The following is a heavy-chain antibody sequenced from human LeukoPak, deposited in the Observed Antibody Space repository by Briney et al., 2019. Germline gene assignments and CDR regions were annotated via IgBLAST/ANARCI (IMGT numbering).Heavy chain of an antibody. CDR3: ARDSGGPTAGTFDY. V-gene: IGHV3-30-3*01. CDR2: ISYDGSNK. J-gene: IGHJ4*02. D-gene: IGHD6-13*01. Sequence: PGRSLRLSCAASGFTFSSHAMHWVRQAPGKGLEWVAVISYDGSNKYYADSVKGRFTISRDNSKNTLYLQMNSLRAEDTAVYYCARDSGGPTAGTFDYWGQGTLVTVSS. CDR1: GFTFSSHA.